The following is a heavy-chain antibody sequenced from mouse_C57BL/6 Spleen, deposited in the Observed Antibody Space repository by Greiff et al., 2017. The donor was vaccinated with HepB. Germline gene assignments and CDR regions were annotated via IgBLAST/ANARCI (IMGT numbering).Heavy chain of an antibody. Sequence: DVQLQESGPGLVKPSQSLSLTCSVPGYSITSCYYWNWIRQFPGNNLEWMGYISYDGSNNYNPSFKNRISITPDTSKNPFFLKLNSVTTWDTATYYCAREKTYYYGSSYLYFDVWGIGTTVTVSS. CDR1: GYSITSCYY. V-gene: IGHV3-6*01. CDR2: ISYDGSN. D-gene: IGHD1-1*01. J-gene: IGHJ1*03. CDR3: AREKTYYYGSSYLYFDV.